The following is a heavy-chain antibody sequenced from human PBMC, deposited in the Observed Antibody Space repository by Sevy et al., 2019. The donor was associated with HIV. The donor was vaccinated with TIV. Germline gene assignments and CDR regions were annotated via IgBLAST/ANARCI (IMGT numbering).Heavy chain of an antibody. D-gene: IGHD5-18*01. CDR2: ISGSGNII. J-gene: IGHJ4*02. CDR1: GFSFSDSY. CDR3: AKKGYSSGIFYYFDY. V-gene: IGHV3-11*01. Sequence: GGSLRLSCAASGFSFSDSYMSWVRQAPGKGLEWIAYISGSGNIIYYADSVRGRFSISRDNAEKSLYLQMNSLRAEDTAVYFCAKKGYSSGIFYYFDYWGQGTLVTVSS.